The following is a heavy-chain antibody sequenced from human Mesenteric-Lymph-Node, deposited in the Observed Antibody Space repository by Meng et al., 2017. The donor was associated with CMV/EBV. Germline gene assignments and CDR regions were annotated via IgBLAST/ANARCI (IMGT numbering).Heavy chain of an antibody. J-gene: IGHJ5*02. CDR2: ISSSSYI. CDR3: AKGYSYGWGWFDP. V-gene: IGHV3-21*01. D-gene: IGHD5-18*01. CDR1: GFLVSSNY. Sequence: GESLKISCAASGFLVSSNYMSWVRQAPGKGLEWVSSISSSSYIYYADSVKGRFTISRDNAKNSLYLQMNSLRAEDTAVYYCAKGYSYGWGWFDPWGQGTLVTVSS.